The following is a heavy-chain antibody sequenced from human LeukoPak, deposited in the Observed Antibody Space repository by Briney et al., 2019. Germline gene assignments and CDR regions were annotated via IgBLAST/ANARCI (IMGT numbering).Heavy chain of an antibody. CDR3: TRDRGAYNLYDY. Sequence: GGSLRLSCAASGFTFSDHHVDWVRQAPGRGLEWVGFIRSKTYGETADYAASVKGRFTISRDDSKAIAYLQMNSLKTEDTAVYHCTRDRGAYNLYDYWGQGTLVTVSS. D-gene: IGHD1-1*01. J-gene: IGHJ4*02. CDR2: IRSKTYGETA. CDR1: GFTFSDHH. V-gene: IGHV3-49*04.